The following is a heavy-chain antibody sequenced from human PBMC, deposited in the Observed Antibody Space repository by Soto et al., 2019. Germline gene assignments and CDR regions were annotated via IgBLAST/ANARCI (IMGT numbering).Heavy chain of an antibody. CDR2: MNPVSGHT. D-gene: IGHD6-13*01. Sequence: VQLVQSGAEVKKPGASVKVSCEASGYTFTGNDIIWVRQATGQGLEWLGWMNPVSGHTGYVQRLQGRIIMTRDTSISTAYMELSSLRSEDTAVYYCARGRRSVAGPNYYYCYYMDFWGQGTTVTVSS. CDR3: ARGRRSVAGPNYYYCYYMDF. CDR1: GYTFTGND. V-gene: IGHV1-8*01. J-gene: IGHJ6*02.